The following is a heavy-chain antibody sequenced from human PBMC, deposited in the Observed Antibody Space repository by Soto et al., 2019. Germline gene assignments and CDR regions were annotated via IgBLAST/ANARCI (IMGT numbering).Heavy chain of an antibody. CDR3: ASDLVEVGSSGYFYYFDY. Sequence: ASVKVSCKASGYTFTSYAMHWVRQAPGQRLEWMGWINAGNGNTKYSQKFQGRVTITRDTSASTAYMELSSLRSEDTAVYYCASDLVEVGSSGYFYYFDYWGQGTLVTVSS. J-gene: IGHJ4*02. V-gene: IGHV1-3*01. CDR1: GYTFTSYA. CDR2: INAGNGNT. D-gene: IGHD3-22*01.